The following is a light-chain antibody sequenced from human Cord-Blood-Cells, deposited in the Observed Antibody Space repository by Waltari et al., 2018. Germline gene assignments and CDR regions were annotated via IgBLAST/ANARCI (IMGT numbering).Light chain of an antibody. Sequence: EIVMTQPPATLSVSPGERATLSCRASQSVSSNLAWYQQKPGQAPRLLIYGASTRATGIPARFSCSGSGTEFTLTISSLQSEDFAVYYCQPYNNWPLTFGGGTKVEIK. CDR3: QPYNNWPLT. CDR2: GAS. J-gene: IGKJ4*01. CDR1: QSVSSN. V-gene: IGKV3-15*01.